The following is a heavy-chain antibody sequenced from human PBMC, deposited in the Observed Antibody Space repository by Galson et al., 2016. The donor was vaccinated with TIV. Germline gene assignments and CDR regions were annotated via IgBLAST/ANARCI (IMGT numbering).Heavy chain of an antibody. J-gene: IGHJ4*02. CDR2: TTYDDSQK. D-gene: IGHD6-19*01. Sequence: SLRLSCAASGFTFSSYTMHWIRQAPGKGLEWLAVTTYDDSQKYYADSVKGRFTISRDNSRNTLYLQMNSLTAEDTDVYYCAGVGSTGWADYFDYWGQGSLVTVSS. V-gene: IGHV3-30*04. CDR3: AGVGSTGWADYFDY. CDR1: GFTFSSYT.